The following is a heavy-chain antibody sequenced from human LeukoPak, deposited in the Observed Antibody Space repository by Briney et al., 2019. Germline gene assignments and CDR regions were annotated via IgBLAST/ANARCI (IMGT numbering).Heavy chain of an antibody. CDR3: ARGLGVAGRTSSYY. J-gene: IGHJ4*02. D-gene: IGHD6-19*01. CDR1: GYTFTSYV. CDR2: MNPNSGNT. Sequence: ASVKVSCKASGYTFTSYVISWVRQAPGQGLEWMGWMNPNSGNTGYAQKFQGRVTMTRNTSISTAYMELSSLRSEDTAVYYCARGLGVAGRTSSYYWGQGTLVTVSS. V-gene: IGHV1-8*02.